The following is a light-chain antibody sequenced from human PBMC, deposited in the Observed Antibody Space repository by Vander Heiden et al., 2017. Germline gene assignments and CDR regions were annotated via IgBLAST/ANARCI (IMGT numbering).Light chain of an antibody. J-gene: IGLJ2*01. Sequence: QSVLTQSPSVSQTPGQRATMSCSGSSSNIGGHTVNWYQQVPGAAPRVVIYSDNQRPAGVPGRFSGSRSGTAASLAIRGLQSEDEADYYCAAWDHSLNGLVFGGGTKLTVL. CDR1: SSNIGGHT. CDR2: SDN. CDR3: AAWDHSLNGLV. V-gene: IGLV1-44*01.